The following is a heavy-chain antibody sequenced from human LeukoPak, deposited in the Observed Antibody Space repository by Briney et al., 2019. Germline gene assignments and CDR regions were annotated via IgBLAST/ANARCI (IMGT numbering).Heavy chain of an antibody. Sequence: ASVKVSCKASGGTFSSYAISWVRQAPGQGLEWMGGIIPIFGTANYAQKFQGRVTITADESTSTAYMELSSLRSEDTAVYYCAREVGATTTYFDYWGQGTLVTVSS. V-gene: IGHV1-69*13. J-gene: IGHJ4*02. CDR1: GGTFSSYA. CDR2: IIPIFGTA. D-gene: IGHD1-26*01. CDR3: AREVGATTTYFDY.